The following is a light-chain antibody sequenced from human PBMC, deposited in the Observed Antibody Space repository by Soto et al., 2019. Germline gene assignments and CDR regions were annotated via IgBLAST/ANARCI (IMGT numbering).Light chain of an antibody. J-gene: IGKJ1*01. CDR3: QQSYSTPQT. V-gene: IGKV1-39*01. CDR2: AAS. Sequence: DIQMTQSPSSLSASVGDRVTITCRASQSISSYLNWYQQKPGKAPKLLIYAASSLQSGVPSRFSGSGSGTDFTLTISNLQPEDFATYYCQQSYSTPQTFGQGTKV. CDR1: QSISSY.